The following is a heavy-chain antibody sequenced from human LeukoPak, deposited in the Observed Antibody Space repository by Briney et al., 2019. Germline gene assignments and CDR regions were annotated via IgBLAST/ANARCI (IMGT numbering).Heavy chain of an antibody. J-gene: IGHJ4*02. CDR1: GGSISSYY. CDR2: IYSTGST. V-gene: IGHV4-4*07. CDR3: ARQMASAGTAGFDF. Sequence: ASETPSLTCTVSGGSISSYYWSWIRQPAGKGLEWIGRIYSTGSTNYNPSLKSRVTMSVDTSKNQFSLRLRSVTAADTAVYYCARQMASAGTAGFDFWGQGALVTVSS. D-gene: IGHD6-13*01.